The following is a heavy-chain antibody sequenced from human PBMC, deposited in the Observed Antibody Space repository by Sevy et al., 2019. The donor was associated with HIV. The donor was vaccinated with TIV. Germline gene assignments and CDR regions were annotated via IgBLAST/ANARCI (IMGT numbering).Heavy chain of an antibody. CDR3: ASAREYYEDSSGYLAY. J-gene: IGHJ4*02. CDR2: FDPEDGET. V-gene: IGHV1-24*01. CDR1: GYTLTKLS. D-gene: IGHD3-22*01. Sequence: ASVKVSCKVSGYTLTKLSMHWVRQAPGKGLEWMGRFDPEDGETIYAQKFQGRVTMTEDTSTDTAYMELSSLRYEDTAVYYCASAREYYEDSSGYLAYWGQGTLVTVSS.